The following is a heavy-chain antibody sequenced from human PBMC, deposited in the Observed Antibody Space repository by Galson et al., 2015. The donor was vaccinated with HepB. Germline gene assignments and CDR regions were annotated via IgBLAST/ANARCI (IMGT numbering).Heavy chain of an antibody. J-gene: IGHJ4*02. V-gene: IGHV4-59*01. CDR3: ARSGGWGWMDY. CDR2: IYYSGST. D-gene: IGHD3-16*01. CDR1: GGSISSYY. Sequence: TLSLTCTVSGGSISSYYWSWIRQPPGKGLEWIGYIYYSGSTNYNPSLKSRVTISVDTSKNQFSLKLSSVTAADTAVYYCARSGGWGWMDYWGQGTLVTVSS.